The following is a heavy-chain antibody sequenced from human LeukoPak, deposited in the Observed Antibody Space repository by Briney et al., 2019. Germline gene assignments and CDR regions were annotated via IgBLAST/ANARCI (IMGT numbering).Heavy chain of an antibody. J-gene: IGHJ4*02. CDR2: INHSGST. Sequence: SETLSLTCAVYGGSFSGYYWSWIRQPPGKGLEWIGEINHSGSTNYNPPLKGRVTISVDTSKNQFSLKLSSVTAADTAVYYCARVYWEWGYVDYWGQGTLVTVSS. V-gene: IGHV4-34*01. CDR1: GGSFSGYY. D-gene: IGHD1-26*01. CDR3: ARVYWEWGYVDY.